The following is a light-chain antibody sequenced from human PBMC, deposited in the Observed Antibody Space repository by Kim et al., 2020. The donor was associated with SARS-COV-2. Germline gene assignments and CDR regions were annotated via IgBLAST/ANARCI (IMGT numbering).Light chain of an antibody. CDR1: QSVSSY. CDR2: DAS. Sequence: EIVLTQSPATLSLSPGERATLSCRASQSVSSYLAWYQQKPGQAPRLLIYDASNRATGIPARFSGSGSGTDFTLTISSLEPDDFAAYYCQQRSNWPPAFGQGTKLEI. V-gene: IGKV3-11*01. CDR3: QQRSNWPPA. J-gene: IGKJ2*01.